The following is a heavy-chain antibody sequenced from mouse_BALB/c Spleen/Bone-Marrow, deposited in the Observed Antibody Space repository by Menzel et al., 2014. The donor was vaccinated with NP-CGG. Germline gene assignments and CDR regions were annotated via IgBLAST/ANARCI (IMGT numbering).Heavy chain of an antibody. Sequence: VQLQQSGAELVKPGASVKLSCTASGFNIKDTYMHWVKQRPEQGLEWIGRIDPANGNTKYDPKFQGKATITADTSSNTAYLQRSSLTSEDTAVYYCASYYYGSSCGFAYWGQGTPVTVSA. V-gene: IGHV14-3*02. CDR3: ASYYYGSSCGFAY. CDR2: IDPANGNT. J-gene: IGHJ3*01. D-gene: IGHD1-1*01. CDR1: GFNIKDTY.